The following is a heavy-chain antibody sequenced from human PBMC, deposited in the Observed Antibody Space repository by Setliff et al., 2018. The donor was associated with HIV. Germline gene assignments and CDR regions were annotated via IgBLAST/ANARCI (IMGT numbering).Heavy chain of an antibody. CDR2: IYHSGTT. V-gene: IGHV4-38-2*01. CDR1: GYSISSGYY. Sequence: PSETLSLTCDVSGYSISSGYYWGWIRQPPGKGLEWIGSIYHSGTTYYNPSLKSRVTISEDTSRNQFSLRLSSVTAADTAIYYCARVPTSSWYVTTQRTKEYFHHWGQGTLVTVSS. CDR3: ARVPTSSWYVTTQRTKEYFHH. D-gene: IGHD6-13*01. J-gene: IGHJ1*01.